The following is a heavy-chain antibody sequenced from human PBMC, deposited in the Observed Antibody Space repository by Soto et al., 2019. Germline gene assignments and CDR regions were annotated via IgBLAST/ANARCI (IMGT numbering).Heavy chain of an antibody. CDR2: VYYTGTT. V-gene: IGHV4-59*01. D-gene: IGHD6-13*01. J-gene: IGHJ4*02. Sequence: SETLSLTCTASGGSISSYFYIWVRQPPGKGLEWIGSVYYTGTTDYNPSLKSRVTISVDTSKTQFSLNLRSVTAPDTAVYYCARDLAAVPRAFDYWDRGTLVTVSS. CDR3: ARDLAAVPRAFDY. CDR1: GGSISSYF.